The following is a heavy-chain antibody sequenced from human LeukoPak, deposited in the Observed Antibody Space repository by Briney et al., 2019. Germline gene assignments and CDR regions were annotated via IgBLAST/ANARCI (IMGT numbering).Heavy chain of an antibody. V-gene: IGHV4-4*07. Sequence: SETLSLTCTVSGGSISSYYWSWIRQPAGKGLEWIGRIYTSGSTNYNPSLKSRVTMSVDTSKNQFSLKLSSVTAADTAVYYCARDFSNYDGSGYYDAFDIWGQGTMVTVSS. CDR1: GGSISSYY. J-gene: IGHJ3*02. CDR3: ARDFSNYDGSGYYDAFDI. D-gene: IGHD3-22*01. CDR2: IYTSGST.